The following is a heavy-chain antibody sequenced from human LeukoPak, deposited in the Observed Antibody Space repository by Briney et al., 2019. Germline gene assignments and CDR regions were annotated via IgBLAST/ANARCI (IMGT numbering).Heavy chain of an antibody. CDR3: ARHYRGSWPLFDY. CDR1: GYTFTTYD. V-gene: IGHV1-8*01. Sequence: ASVKVSCRASGYTFTTYDINWVRQATGQGLEWMGWMNPNSGNTGYAQKFQGRVTISRNTSTATAYMELSSLRSEDTAVYYCARHYRGSWPLFDYWGQGTLVTVSS. CDR2: MNPNSGNT. D-gene: IGHD6-13*01. J-gene: IGHJ4*02.